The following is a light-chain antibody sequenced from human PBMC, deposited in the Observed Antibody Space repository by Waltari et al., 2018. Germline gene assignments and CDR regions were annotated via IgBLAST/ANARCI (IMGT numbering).Light chain of an antibody. V-gene: IGKV3-11*01. CDR3: QQRYA. J-gene: IGKJ4*01. CDR1: QDVNDY. CDR2: DAS. Sequence: EIVLLQSPATLRLAPGQRDALSCRASQDVNDYLAWYQQKPGQPPRLLIYDASKRSTCIPARFSGSRSGTDFTLTISTLEPEDFGVYYCQQRYAFGGGTKVEI.